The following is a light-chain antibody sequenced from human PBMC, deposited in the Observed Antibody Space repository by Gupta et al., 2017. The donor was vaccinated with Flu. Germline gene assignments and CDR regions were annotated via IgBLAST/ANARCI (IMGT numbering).Light chain of an antibody. CDR2: DAS. V-gene: IGKV3-11*01. Sequence: EIVLTQSPATLSLSPGERATLSCRASQSISSYLGWYQQKPGQAPRLLIYDASKRGTGIPARFSGSGSGTDFTLTISSREPEDSAVYYCQQHDNWRALTFGGGTKVEI. CDR1: QSISSY. J-gene: IGKJ4*01. CDR3: QQHDNWRALT.